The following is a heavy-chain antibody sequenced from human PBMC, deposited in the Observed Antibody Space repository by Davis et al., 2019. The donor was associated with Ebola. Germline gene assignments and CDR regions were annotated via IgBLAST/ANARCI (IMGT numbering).Heavy chain of an antibody. CDR1: GFTFSSYA. CDR2: ISGSGIGT. D-gene: IGHD6-6*01. Sequence: PGGSLRLSCAASGFTFSSYAMIWVRQTPGKGLEWVSTISGSGIGTDYADSVRGRFTISRDNSKNTLHLQMNSLRAEDTAVYYCAKNIAARHHFDYWGQGTLVTVSS. CDR3: AKNIAARHHFDY. V-gene: IGHV3-23*01. J-gene: IGHJ4*02.